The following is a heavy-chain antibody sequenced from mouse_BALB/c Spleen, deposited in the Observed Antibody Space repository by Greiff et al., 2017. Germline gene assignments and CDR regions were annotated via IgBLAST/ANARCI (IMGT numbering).Heavy chain of an antibody. CDR1: GFTFSSYT. CDR2: ISSGGGNT. Sequence: EVKVEESGGGLVKPGGSLKLSCAASGFTFSSYTMSWVRQTPEKRLEWVATISSGGGNTYYPDSVKGRFTISRDNAKNNLYLQMSSLRSEDTALYYCARYDSSGAWFAYWGQGTLVTVSA. V-gene: IGHV5-9*03. J-gene: IGHJ3*01. CDR3: ARYDSSGAWFAY. D-gene: IGHD3-2*01.